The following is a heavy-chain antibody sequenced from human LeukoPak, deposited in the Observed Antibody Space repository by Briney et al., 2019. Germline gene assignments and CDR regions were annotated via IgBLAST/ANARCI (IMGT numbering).Heavy chain of an antibody. J-gene: IGHJ4*02. Sequence: ASVKVSCKASGYTFTSYAMHWVRQAPGQRLEWMGWINAGNGNTKYSQKFQGRVTITRDTSASTAYMELSSLRSEDTAVYYCARGYCSSTSCCQRDYFDYWGQGTLVTVSS. CDR1: GYTFTSYA. CDR2: INAGNGNT. V-gene: IGHV1-3*01. CDR3: ARGYCSSTSCCQRDYFDY. D-gene: IGHD2-2*01.